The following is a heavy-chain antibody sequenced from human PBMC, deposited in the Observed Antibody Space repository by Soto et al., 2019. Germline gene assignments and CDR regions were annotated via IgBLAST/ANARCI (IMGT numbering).Heavy chain of an antibody. V-gene: IGHV3-48*02. CDR3: ARDRNKYSSTGDDYGMDV. CDR1: GFSFSNHT. CDR2: ISSGGTSI. Sequence: EVQLVESGGGLVQPGGSLRLSCAASGFSFSNHTMNWVRQAPGKGLEWVSYISSGGTSIYYADSVKGRFTLSRDDAKDSLYLQMNSLRDDDTAVYYCARDRNKYSSTGDDYGMDVWGQGTTVIVSS. J-gene: IGHJ6*02. D-gene: IGHD6-13*01.